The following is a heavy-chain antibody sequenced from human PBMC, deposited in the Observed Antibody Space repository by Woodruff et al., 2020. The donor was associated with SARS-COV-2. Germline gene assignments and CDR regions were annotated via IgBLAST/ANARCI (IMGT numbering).Heavy chain of an antibody. J-gene: IGHJ5*02. D-gene: IGHD6-13*01. Sequence: GETLYAQKFQGRVTMTEDTSTDTAYMELSSLRSEDTAVYYCATAAAAGRVNWFDPWGQGTLVTVSS. CDR2: GET. V-gene: IGHV1-24*01. CDR3: ATAAAAGRVNWFDP.